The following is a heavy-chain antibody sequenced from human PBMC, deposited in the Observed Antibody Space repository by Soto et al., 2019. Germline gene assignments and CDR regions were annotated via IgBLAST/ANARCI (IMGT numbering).Heavy chain of an antibody. CDR3: ARERRYNWFDR. Sequence: XSVKASCKASGYRFTAYGLSWVRQAPGQGLEWLGWISAYNGNTNYAQKFQGRVTMTTDTPTSTAYMELRSLRSDDTAVYYCARERRYNWFDRWRQGTLGTVSS. CDR1: GYRFTAYG. V-gene: IGHV1-18*04. CDR2: ISAYNGNT. J-gene: IGHJ5*02.